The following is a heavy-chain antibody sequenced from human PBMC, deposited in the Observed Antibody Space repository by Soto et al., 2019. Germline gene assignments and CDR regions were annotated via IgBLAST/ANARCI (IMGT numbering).Heavy chain of an antibody. J-gene: IGHJ6*02. CDR3: ARTDRDFYGLDV. CDR2: ISAAGDP. V-gene: IGHV3-13*05. Sequence: EVQLVESGGGLVQPGGSLRLSCEASGFTFRNYDMHWVRQGTGKDLEWVSGISAAGDPDYADSVEGRFTISRENAQNSFFLQMNSLRGGDTAVYYCARTDRDFYGLDVWGQGTTVIVSS. CDR1: GFTFRNYD.